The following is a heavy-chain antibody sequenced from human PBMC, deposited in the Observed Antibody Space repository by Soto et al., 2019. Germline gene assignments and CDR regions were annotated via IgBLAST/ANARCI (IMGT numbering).Heavy chain of an antibody. CDR2: IYYSGST. D-gene: IGHD5-12*01. Sequence: QVQLQEAGPGLVKPSQTLSLTCTVSGGSISSGGYYWSWIRQHPGKGLEWIGYIYYSGSTYYNPSHKRRVTIAVDTSKNQFSLKLSSVTAADTAVYYCASSGYSGYGFDYWGQGTLVTVSS. J-gene: IGHJ4*02. CDR3: ASSGYSGYGFDY. CDR1: GGSISSGGYY. V-gene: IGHV4-31*03.